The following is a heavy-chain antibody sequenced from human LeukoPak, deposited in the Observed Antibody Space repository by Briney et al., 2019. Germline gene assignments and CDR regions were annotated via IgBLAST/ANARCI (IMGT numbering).Heavy chain of an antibody. CDR1: GGSIRTSNW. Sequence: SETLSLTCAVSGGSIRTSNWWTWVRQPPGKGLEWIGEIYHSGSTNYNTSLKSRVTMSVDKSKNQFSLRLSSVTAADTVVYYCARRQLAGGFDYWGQGTLVTVSS. CDR2: IYHSGST. J-gene: IGHJ4*02. CDR3: ARRQLAGGFDY. D-gene: IGHD6-6*01. V-gene: IGHV4-4*02.